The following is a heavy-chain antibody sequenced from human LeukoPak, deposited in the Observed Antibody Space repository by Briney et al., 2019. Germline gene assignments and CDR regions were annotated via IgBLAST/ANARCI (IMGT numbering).Heavy chain of an antibody. CDR3: ASDLGATRYFDY. CDR2: ISYDGSNK. Sequence: GGSLRLSCAASGFTFSSYAMHWVRQAPGKGLEWVAVISYDGSNKYYADSVKGRFTISRDNSKNTLYLQMNSLRAEDTAVYYCASDLGATRYFDYWGQGTLATVSS. J-gene: IGHJ4*02. CDR1: GFTFSSYA. V-gene: IGHV3-30*04. D-gene: IGHD3-16*01.